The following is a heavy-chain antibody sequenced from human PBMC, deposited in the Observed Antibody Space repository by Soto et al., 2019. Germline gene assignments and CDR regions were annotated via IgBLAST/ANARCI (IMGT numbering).Heavy chain of an antibody. CDR1: GGSISSYY. D-gene: IGHD5-18*01. Sequence: SETLSLTCTVSGGSISSYYWSWIRQPPGKGLEWIGYIYYSGSTNYNPSLKSRVTISVDTSKNQFSLKLSSVTAADTAVYYCARLVDTAMVLDYWGQGTLVTVS. V-gene: IGHV4-59*08. CDR2: IYYSGST. CDR3: ARLVDTAMVLDY. J-gene: IGHJ4*02.